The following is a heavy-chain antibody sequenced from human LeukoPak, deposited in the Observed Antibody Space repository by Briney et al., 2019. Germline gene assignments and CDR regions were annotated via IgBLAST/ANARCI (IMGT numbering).Heavy chain of an antibody. CDR3: AKDKFYWDRWYYFDY. D-gene: IGHD1-26*01. V-gene: IGHV3-23*01. CDR1: GFTFSSYA. Sequence: GGSLRLSCAASGFTFSSYAMSWVRQAPGKGLEWVSAISGSGGSTYYADSVKGRFTISRDNSKNTLYLQMNSLRAEDTAVYYCAKDKFYWDRWYYFDYWGQGTLVTVSS. J-gene: IGHJ4*02. CDR2: ISGSGGST.